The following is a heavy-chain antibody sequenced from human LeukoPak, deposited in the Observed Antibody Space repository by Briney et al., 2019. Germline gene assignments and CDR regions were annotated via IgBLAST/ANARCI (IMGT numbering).Heavy chain of an antibody. CDR1: GGSFSGYY. V-gene: IGHV4-34*01. CDR3: ARLDVVVPAAAFDY. CDR2: INHSGST. J-gene: IGHJ4*02. D-gene: IGHD2-2*01. Sequence: SETLSLTCAVYGGSFSGYYWSWIRQPPGKGLERIGEINHSGSTNYNPSLKSRVTISVDTSKNQFSLKLSSVTAADTAVYYCARLDVVVPAAAFDYWGQGTLVTVSS.